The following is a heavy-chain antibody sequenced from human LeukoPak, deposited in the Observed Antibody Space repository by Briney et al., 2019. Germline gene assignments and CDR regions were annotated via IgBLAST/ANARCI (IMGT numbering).Heavy chain of an antibody. Sequence: SQTLSLTCAVSGGSISSGGYSWSWIRQPPGKGLEWIGYIYYSGSTNYNPSLKSRVTISVDTSKNQFSLKLSSVTAADTAVHYCASVYSSSYYGMDVWGQGTTVTVSS. J-gene: IGHJ6*02. V-gene: IGHV4-61*08. CDR2: IYYSGST. CDR3: ASVYSSSYYGMDV. D-gene: IGHD6-6*01. CDR1: GGSISSGGYS.